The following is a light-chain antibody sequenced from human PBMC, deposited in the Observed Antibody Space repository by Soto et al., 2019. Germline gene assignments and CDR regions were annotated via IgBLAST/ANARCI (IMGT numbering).Light chain of an antibody. V-gene: IGKV3-20*01. CDR1: QSVSNNY. Sequence: EIVLTQSPGTLSLSPGERATLSCRASQSVSNNYLAWYQQKPGQAPRLLIYGASNRATGIPDRFSGSGSGTDFTLTISRLEPEDFAVYYCQQYDSSPKKFGQGTKV. CDR2: GAS. CDR3: QQYDSSPKK. J-gene: IGKJ1*01.